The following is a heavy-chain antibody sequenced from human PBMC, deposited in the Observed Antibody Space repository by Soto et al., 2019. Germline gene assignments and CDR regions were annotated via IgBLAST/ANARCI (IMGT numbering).Heavy chain of an antibody. Sequence: PSETLSLTCTVSGGSISSGGYYWSWIRQHPGKGLEWIGYIYYSGSTYYNPSLKSRVTISVDTSKNQFSLKLSSVTAADTAVYYCARVGHMVVVTATQGAFDIWGQGTMVTVSS. V-gene: IGHV4-31*03. J-gene: IGHJ3*02. CDR1: GGSISSGGYY. D-gene: IGHD2-21*02. CDR3: ARVGHMVVVTATQGAFDI. CDR2: IYYSGST.